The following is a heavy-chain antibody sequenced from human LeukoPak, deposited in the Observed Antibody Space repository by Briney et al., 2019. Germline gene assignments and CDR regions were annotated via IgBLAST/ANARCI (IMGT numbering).Heavy chain of an antibody. CDR1: GFSLSTSGVG. CDR2: IYWNDDK. V-gene: IGHV2-5*01. CDR3: AHIRDGYNPFDY. J-gene: IGHJ4*02. D-gene: IGHD5-24*01. Sequence: SGPTLVKPTQTLTLTCTFSGFSLSTSGVGVGWIRQPPGKALEWLALIYWNDDKRYSPSLKSRLTITKDTSKNQVVLTMTNMDPVDTATYYCAHIRDGYNPFDYWGRGTLVTVSS.